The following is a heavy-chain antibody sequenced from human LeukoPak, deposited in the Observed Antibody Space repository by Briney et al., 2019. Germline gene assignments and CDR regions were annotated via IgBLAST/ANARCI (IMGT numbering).Heavy chain of an antibody. CDR2: INHSGST. J-gene: IGHJ4*02. V-gene: IGHV4-34*01. D-gene: IGHD4-17*01. CDR3: ARMTTVTREFDY. Sequence: SETLSLTCAVSGGSFSGYYWSWIRQPPGKELEWIGEINHSGSTNYNPSLKSRVTISVDTSKNQFSLKLSSVTAADTAVYYWARMTTVTREFDYWGQGTLVTISS. CDR1: GGSFSGYY.